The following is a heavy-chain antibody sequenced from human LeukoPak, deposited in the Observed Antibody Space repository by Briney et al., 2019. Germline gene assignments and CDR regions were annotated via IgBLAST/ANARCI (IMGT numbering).Heavy chain of an antibody. V-gene: IGHV4-34*01. D-gene: IGHD1-1*01. CDR3: AGQLEVNERNLWFLP. CDR1: GGSFSGYY. J-gene: IGHJ5*02. CDR2: INHSGST. Sequence: KPSETLSVTRAVYGGSFSGYYWSWIRQPPGKGLEWIGEINHSGSTNYNPSLKSRATISVDTSKNQFSLKLSSVTAADTAVYYCAGQLEVNERNLWFLPWG.